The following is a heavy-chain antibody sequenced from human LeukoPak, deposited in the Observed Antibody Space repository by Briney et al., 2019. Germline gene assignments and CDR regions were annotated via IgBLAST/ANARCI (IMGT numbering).Heavy chain of an antibody. CDR2: IYHSGST. CDR3: ARGEKYDSSGYPHYAFDI. D-gene: IGHD3-22*01. CDR1: GGSISSSNW. V-gene: IGHV4-4*02. J-gene: IGHJ3*02. Sequence: PSETLSLTCAVSGGSISSSNWWSWVRQPPGKGLEWIGEIYHSGSTNYNPSLKSRVTISVDTSKNQFSLKLSSVTAADTAVYYCARGEKYDSSGYPHYAFDIWGQGTMVTVSS.